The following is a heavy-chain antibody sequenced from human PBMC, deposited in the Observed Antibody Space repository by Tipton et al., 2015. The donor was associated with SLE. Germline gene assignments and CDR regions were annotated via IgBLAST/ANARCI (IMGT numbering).Heavy chain of an antibody. CDR2: IYHSGST. J-gene: IGHJ5*02. Sequence: TLSLTCTVSGYSISSGYYWGWIRQPPGKGLEWIGSIYHSGSTYYNPSLKSRVTISVDTSKNQFSLKLSSVTAADTAVYYCARRRGGSGLSNISFDPWGQGTLVTVSS. CDR1: GYSISSGYY. CDR3: ARRRGGSGLSNISFDP. V-gene: IGHV4-38-2*02. D-gene: IGHD6-19*01.